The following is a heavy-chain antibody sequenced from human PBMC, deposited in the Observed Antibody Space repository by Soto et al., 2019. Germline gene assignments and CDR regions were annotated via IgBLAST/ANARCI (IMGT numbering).Heavy chain of an antibody. CDR1: GFIFSSYG. CDR3: ARDFGNYYDSSGYYRFDY. Sequence: EVHLVESGGGLVQPGGSLRLSCAASGFIFSSYGMNWVRQAPGKGLEWVSFISSSSSTIYYADSVKGRFTITRENAKNSLDLQMNSLRDADTAVSYCARDFGNYYDSSGYYRFDYWGQGTLVTVSS. J-gene: IGHJ4*02. D-gene: IGHD3-22*01. V-gene: IGHV3-48*02. CDR2: ISSSSSTI.